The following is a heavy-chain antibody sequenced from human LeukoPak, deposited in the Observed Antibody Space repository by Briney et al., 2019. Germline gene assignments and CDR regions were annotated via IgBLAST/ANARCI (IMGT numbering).Heavy chain of an antibody. CDR2: IIPIFGTA. Sequence: GASVKVSCKASGGTFSGYAISWVRQAPGQGLEWMGGIIPIFGTANYAQKFQGRVTITTDESTSTAYMELSSLRSEDTAVYYGASGLAARPRGGWYYYYYMDVWGKGTTVTVSS. V-gene: IGHV1-69*05. D-gene: IGHD6-6*01. CDR3: ASGLAARPRGGWYYYYYMDV. J-gene: IGHJ6*03. CDR1: GGTFSGYA.